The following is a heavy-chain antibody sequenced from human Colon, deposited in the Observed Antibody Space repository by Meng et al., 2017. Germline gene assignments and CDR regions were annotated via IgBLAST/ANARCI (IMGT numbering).Heavy chain of an antibody. CDR3: ATLQVADISNKN. J-gene: IGHJ4*02. Sequence: QLVQSGSELKKPGASVKVSCKASGYTFTLYGINWVRHAPGQGLEWMGWIDPKSGNSRYAQGFTGRFVFSSDTSVNTAYLQISSLKEEDTAVYYCATLQVADISNKNWGQGTLVTVSS. D-gene: IGHD1-1*01. CDR2: IDPKSGNS. CDR1: GYTFTLYG. V-gene: IGHV7-4-1*02.